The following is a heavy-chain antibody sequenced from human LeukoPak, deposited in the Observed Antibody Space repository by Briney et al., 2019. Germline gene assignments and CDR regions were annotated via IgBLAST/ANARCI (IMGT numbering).Heavy chain of an antibody. Sequence: GGSLRLSCAAYGFPFSNHAMSWVRQPPGKGLEWVAAISNGNTYYADSVRGRLAISRDDSKNMVYLQMNSLRDEDTALYYCVREAGYCASVCLKSNWFDPWGQGTLVTVSS. V-gene: IGHV3-23*01. J-gene: IGHJ5*02. D-gene: IGHD2-15*01. CDR1: GFPFSNHA. CDR2: ISNGNT. CDR3: VREAGYCASVCLKSNWFDP.